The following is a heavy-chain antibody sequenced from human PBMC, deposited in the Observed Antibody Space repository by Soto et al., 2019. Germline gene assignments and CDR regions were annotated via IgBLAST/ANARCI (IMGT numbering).Heavy chain of an antibody. CDR1: GYTLTELS. Sequence: ASVKVSCKVSGYTLTELSMHWVRQAPGKGLEWMGGFDPEDGETIYAQKFQGRVTMTEDTSTDTAYMELSSLRSEDTAVYYCATVGKHSGAYVTTVYFDYGGKGPLVTVPS. J-gene: IGHJ4*02. V-gene: IGHV1-24*01. CDR2: FDPEDGET. CDR3: ATVGKHSGAYVTTVYFDY. D-gene: IGHD4-17*01.